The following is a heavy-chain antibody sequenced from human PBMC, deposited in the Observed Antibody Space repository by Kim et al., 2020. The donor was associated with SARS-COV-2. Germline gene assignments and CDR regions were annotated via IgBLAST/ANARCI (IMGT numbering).Heavy chain of an antibody. CDR1: GFTFSSFV. Sequence: GGSLRLSCVASGFTFSSFVMGWVRQAPGKGLEWVSSISRSGDSTYYADSVRGRFTISRDNSKNTLYLQMSNLRVGDTAVYFCARDDGGVELTSVDIWGQGSPVTVS. D-gene: IGHD4-17*01. CDR2: ISRSGDST. V-gene: IGHV3-23*01. CDR3: ARDDGGVELTSVDI. J-gene: IGHJ4*02.